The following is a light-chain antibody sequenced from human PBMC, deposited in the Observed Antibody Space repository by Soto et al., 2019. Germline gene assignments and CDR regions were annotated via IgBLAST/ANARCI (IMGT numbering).Light chain of an antibody. CDR3: QSYDTGLGGYV. CDR2: GNN. J-gene: IGLJ1*01. V-gene: IGLV1-47*02. CDR1: SSNIGDNY. Sequence: QSVLTQPPSASGTPGQRVTISCSGSSSNIGDNYVYWYQQLPGTAPKLLIYGNNNRPSGVPERFSGSNSGTSASLAISGLQADDELDYYCQSYDTGLGGYVFGTGTKVTVL.